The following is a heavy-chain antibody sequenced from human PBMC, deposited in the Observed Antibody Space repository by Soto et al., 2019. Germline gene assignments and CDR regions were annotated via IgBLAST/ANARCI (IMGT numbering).Heavy chain of an antibody. V-gene: IGHV1-69*08. CDR1: GGTFSNDI. CDR2: IIPLLDTT. D-gene: IGHD2-21*02. Sequence: GASVKVSCKTSGGTFSNDIITWVRQAPGQGLEWMGRIIPLLDTTNYAQKFQGRVTITADKSTGTAYMELNSLRSEDTAVYYCARDSSNYCGGDCYGYYYYYGMDVWGQGTTVTVSS. CDR3: ARDSSNYCGGDCYGYYYYYGMDV. J-gene: IGHJ6*02.